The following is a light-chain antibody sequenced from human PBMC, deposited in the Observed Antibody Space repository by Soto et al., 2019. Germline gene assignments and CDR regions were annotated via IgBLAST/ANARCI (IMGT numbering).Light chain of an antibody. J-gene: IGLJ1*01. CDR1: SGSVSTSYY. CDR2: STN. Sequence: QAVVTQEPSFSVCPGGTVTLTCGLSSGSVSTSYYPSWYQQTPGQAPRTLIYSTNTRSSGVPDRFSGSILGNKAALTITGAQADDESDYYCVLYMVSGLYVFGTGTKVTVL. V-gene: IGLV8-61*01. CDR3: VLYMVSGLYV.